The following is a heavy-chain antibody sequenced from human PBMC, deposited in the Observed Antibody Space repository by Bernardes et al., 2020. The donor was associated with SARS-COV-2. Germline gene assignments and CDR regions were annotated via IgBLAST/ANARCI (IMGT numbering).Heavy chain of an antibody. CDR1: GGSFSGYY. CDR3: ARIDEVTGRDY. Sequence: LSLTCAVYGGSFSGYYWSWIHQPPGKGLEWIGEINHSGSTNYNPSLKSRVTISRDNAKNLLYLQMNSLRVEDTAVYYCARIDEVTGRDYWGQGTLVTVSS. D-gene: IGHD6-19*01. J-gene: IGHJ4*02. V-gene: IGHV4-34*01. CDR2: INHSGST.